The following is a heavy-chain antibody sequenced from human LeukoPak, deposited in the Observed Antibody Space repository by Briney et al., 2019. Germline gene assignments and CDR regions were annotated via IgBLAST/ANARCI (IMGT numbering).Heavy chain of an antibody. CDR3: ARGPGYLAYYYGMDV. J-gene: IGHJ6*02. Sequence: PPETLSLTCAVYGGSFSGYYWSWIRQPPGKGLEWIGEINHSGSTNYNSSLKSRVTISVDTSKNQFSLKLSSVTAADTAVYYCARGPGYLAYYYGMDVWGQGTTVTVSS. V-gene: IGHV4-34*01. CDR1: GGSFSGYY. CDR2: INHSGST. D-gene: IGHD3-9*01.